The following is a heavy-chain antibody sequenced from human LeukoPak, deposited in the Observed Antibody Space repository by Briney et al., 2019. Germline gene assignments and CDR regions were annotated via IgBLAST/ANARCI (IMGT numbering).Heavy chain of an antibody. V-gene: IGHV3-9*01. CDR3: TKGKYYGDKLFDF. CDR1: GFTFDDFS. CDR2: ISWNSGSI. Sequence: GGSLRLSCVASGFTFDDFSMHWVRRVPGKGLEWVSGISWNSGSIAYGDSVKGRFTISRDNAKNSLFLEMNTLRPEDSALYYCTKGKYYGDKLFDFWGQGTLVTVSS. J-gene: IGHJ4*02. D-gene: IGHD4-17*01.